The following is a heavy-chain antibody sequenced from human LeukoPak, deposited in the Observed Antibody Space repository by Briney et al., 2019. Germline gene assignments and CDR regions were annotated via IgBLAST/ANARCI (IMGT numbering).Heavy chain of an antibody. Sequence: QTLSLTCTFSGFSLRSSGMCVSWIRQPPGKALEWLARIDWNDDKYYSTSLKTRLTISRDTSKNQVVLTMISMDPVDTATYYCARISDHYDSSGYSMFDYWGQGILVTVSS. CDR1: GFSLRSSGMC. CDR2: IDWNDDK. D-gene: IGHD3-22*01. V-gene: IGHV2-70*11. J-gene: IGHJ4*02. CDR3: ARISDHYDSSGYSMFDY.